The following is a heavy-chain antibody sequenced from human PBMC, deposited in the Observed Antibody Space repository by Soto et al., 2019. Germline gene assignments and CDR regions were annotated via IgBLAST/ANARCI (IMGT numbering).Heavy chain of an antibody. D-gene: IGHD6-13*01. Sequence: QVQLVQSGAEVKKPGASVKVSCKASGYTFTRYGISWVRQAPGQGLEWMGWISAYNGNTNYAQKLQGRVTMTTDTSTSPAYMELRSLRSDDTAVYYCATTSKLLAAAGTEWVYWGQGTLFTVSS. J-gene: IGHJ4*02. CDR3: ATTSKLLAAAGTEWVY. CDR1: GYTFTRYG. V-gene: IGHV1-18*04. CDR2: ISAYNGNT.